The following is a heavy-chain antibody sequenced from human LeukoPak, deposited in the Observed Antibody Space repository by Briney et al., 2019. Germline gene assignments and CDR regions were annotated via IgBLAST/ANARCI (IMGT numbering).Heavy chain of an antibody. J-gene: IGHJ6*03. V-gene: IGHV3-30*02. CDR3: AKRNYYYMDV. Sequence: DSVKGRFTISRDNSKNTLYLQMNSLRAEDTAVYYCAKRNYYYMDVWGKGTTVTVSS.